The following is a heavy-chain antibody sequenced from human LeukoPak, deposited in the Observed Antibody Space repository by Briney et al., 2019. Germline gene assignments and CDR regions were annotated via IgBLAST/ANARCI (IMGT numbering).Heavy chain of an antibody. CDR1: GFTFSTYS. V-gene: IGHV3-21*01. J-gene: IGHJ4*02. CDR3: ARDDDSSGYYAFDY. CDR2: ISSSSSYI. D-gene: IGHD3-22*01. Sequence: GGSLRLSCAASGFTFSTYSMNWVRQAPGKGLEWVSSISSSSSYIYYADSLKGRFTISRDNAKNSLYLQMNSLRAEDTAVYYCARDDDSSGYYAFDYWGQGTLVTVSS.